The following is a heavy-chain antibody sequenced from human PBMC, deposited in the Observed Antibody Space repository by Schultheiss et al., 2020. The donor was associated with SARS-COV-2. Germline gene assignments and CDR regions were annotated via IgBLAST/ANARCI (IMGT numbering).Heavy chain of an antibody. J-gene: IGHJ4*02. Sequence: ASVKVSCKASGGTFSSYAISWVRQATGQGLEWMGWMNPNSGNTGYAQKFQGRVTMTRNTSISTAYMELSSLRSEDTAVYYCARGRKYSSSSFDYWGQGTLVTVSS. V-gene: IGHV1-8*02. CDR2: MNPNSGNT. CDR1: GGTFSSYA. D-gene: IGHD6-6*01. CDR3: ARGRKYSSSSFDY.